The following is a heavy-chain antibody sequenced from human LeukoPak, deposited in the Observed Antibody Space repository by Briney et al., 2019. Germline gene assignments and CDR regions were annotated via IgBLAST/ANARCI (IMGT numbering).Heavy chain of an antibody. CDR1: GFTFGDYY. CDR3: ARGLTHSAPGGSGLDY. CDR2: ISASGRTI. D-gene: IGHD4-23*01. V-gene: IGHV3-11*01. Sequence: GGSLRLSCAASGFTFGDYYMSLIRQAPGRGLELLSYISASGRTIYYADSVKGRFTISRDNAKKSLYLQMSSLRAEDTAVYYCARGLTHSAPGGSGLDYWGQGTLVTVSS. J-gene: IGHJ4*02.